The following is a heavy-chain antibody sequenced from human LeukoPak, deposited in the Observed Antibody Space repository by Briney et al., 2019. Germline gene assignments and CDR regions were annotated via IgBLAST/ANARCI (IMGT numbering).Heavy chain of an antibody. Sequence: SETLSLTCTVSGGSISSGCYCWSWIRQPPGKGLEWIGYIYHSGSTYYNPSLKSRVTISVDRSKNQFSLKLSSVTAADTAVYYCARDGGDCSSTSCSSRWGQGTLVTVSS. CDR1: GGSISSGCYC. D-gene: IGHD2-2*01. CDR3: ARDGGDCSSTSCSSR. V-gene: IGHV4-30-2*01. J-gene: IGHJ4*02. CDR2: IYHSGST.